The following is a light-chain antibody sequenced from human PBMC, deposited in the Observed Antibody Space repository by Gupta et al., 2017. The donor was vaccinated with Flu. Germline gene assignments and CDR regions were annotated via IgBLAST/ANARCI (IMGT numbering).Light chain of an antibody. CDR3: TSYTSSITWV. J-gene: IGLJ3*02. Sequence: QSALTQPASVSGSPGQSITISCTGTSSDGGGYKFVSWYQQHPGKAPKLMIYEVTNRPSGVSNRFAGSKSGNTASLTISGLQAEDEADYYCTSYTSSITWVFGGGTKLTVL. CDR2: EVT. CDR1: SSDGGGYKF. V-gene: IGLV2-14*01.